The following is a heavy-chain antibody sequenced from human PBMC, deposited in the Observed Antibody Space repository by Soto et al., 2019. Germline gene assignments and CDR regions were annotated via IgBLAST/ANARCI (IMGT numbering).Heavy chain of an antibody. CDR2: INHSGST. J-gene: IGHJ6*02. CDR1: GGSFSGYY. Sequence: ETLSLTCAVYGGSFSGYYWRWIRQPPGKGLEWIGEINHSGSTNYNPSLKSRVTISVDTSKNQFSLKLSSVTAADTAVYYCARALYGSGSYYYYYGMDVWGQGTTVTVSS. V-gene: IGHV4-34*01. D-gene: IGHD3-10*01. CDR3: ARALYGSGSYYYYYGMDV.